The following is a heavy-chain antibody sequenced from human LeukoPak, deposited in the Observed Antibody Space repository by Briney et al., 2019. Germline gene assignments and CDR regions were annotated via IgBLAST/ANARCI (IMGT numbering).Heavy chain of an antibody. J-gene: IGHJ4*02. D-gene: IGHD1-26*01. CDR1: GGSISSYY. Sequence: SETLSLTCTVSGGSISSYYWSWIRQPPGKGLEWIGYIYYSGSTNYNPSLKSRVTISVDTSKNQFSLKLSSVTAADTAVYYCARAARVWELLGYYFDYWGQGTLVTVSS. V-gene: IGHV4-59*01. CDR2: IYYSGST. CDR3: ARAARVWELLGYYFDY.